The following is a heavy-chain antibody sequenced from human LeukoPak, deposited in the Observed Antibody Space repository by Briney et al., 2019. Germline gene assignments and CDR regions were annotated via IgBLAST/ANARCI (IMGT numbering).Heavy chain of an antibody. D-gene: IGHD3-3*01. CDR3: VRYYTRHSWYFDL. CDR1: GFTFSSYE. V-gene: IGHV3-48*03. Sequence: GGSLRLSCAASGFTFSSYEMNWVRQAPGKGLEFISYISSSGSIIYYADSVKGRFTISRDNAKNSLYLQMNSLRAEDTAVYYCVRYYTRHSWYFDLWGRGTLVTVSS. J-gene: IGHJ2*01. CDR2: ISSSGSII.